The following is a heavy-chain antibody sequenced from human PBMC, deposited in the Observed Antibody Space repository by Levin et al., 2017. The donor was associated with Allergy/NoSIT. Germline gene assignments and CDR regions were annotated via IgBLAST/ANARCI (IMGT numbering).Heavy chain of an antibody. Sequence: SETLSLTCAVTGASISSGGHYWTWIRQHPGKGLEWIGHIYHTGTTSLNPSLESRVAVSVDTSENQISLTLSSVTAADTAVYYCARVGDRYDAFDIWGQGTAVSVSS. CDR2: IYHTGTT. CDR3: ARVGDRYDAFDI. J-gene: IGHJ3*02. CDR1: GASISSGGHY. D-gene: IGHD3-16*01. V-gene: IGHV4-31*11.